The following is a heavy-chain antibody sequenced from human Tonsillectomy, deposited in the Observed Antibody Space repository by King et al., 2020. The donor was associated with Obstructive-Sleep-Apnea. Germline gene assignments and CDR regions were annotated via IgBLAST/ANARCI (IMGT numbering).Heavy chain of an antibody. V-gene: IGHV4-59*08. D-gene: IGHD5-12*01. CDR3: ARHRGVEDYGGYGDYFDY. J-gene: IGHJ4*02. Sequence: QLQESGPGLVKPSETLSLTCTVSGDSITNYYWSCIRQPPGKGLEWIGYMYYMGNTNFNPSLKSRVTISADTSKIQFSLRLSSVTAADTAVYYCARHRGVEDYGGYGDYFDYWGQGTLVTVSS. CDR1: GDSITNYY. CDR2: MYYMGNT.